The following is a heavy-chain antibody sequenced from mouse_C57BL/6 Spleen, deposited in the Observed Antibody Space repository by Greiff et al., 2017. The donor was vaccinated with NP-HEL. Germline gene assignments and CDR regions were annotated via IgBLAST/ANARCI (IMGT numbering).Heavy chain of an antibody. D-gene: IGHD2-5*01. CDR1: GYTFTDYY. J-gene: IGHJ4*01. CDR3: ARRHSNHEGAMDY. V-gene: IGHV1-26*01. CDR2: INPNNGGT. Sequence: EVQLQQSGPELVKPGASVKISCKASGYTFTDYYMNWVKQSHGKSLEWIGDINPNNGGTSYNQKFKGKATLTVDKSSSTAYMELRSLTSEDSAVDYCARRHSNHEGAMDYWGQGTSVTVSS.